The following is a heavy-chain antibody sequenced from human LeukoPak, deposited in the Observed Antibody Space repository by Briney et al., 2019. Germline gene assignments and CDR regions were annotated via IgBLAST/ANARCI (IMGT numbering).Heavy chain of an antibody. V-gene: IGHV3-23*01. CDR3: AKASGIAAAGPEDFDY. CDR1: GFTFSSYA. D-gene: IGHD6-13*01. CDR2: ISGSGGST. J-gene: IGHJ4*02. Sequence: GGSLRLSCAASGFTFSSYAMSWVRRAPGKGLEWVSAISGSGGSTYYADSVKGRFTISRDNSKNTLYLQMNSLRAEDTAVYNCAKASGIAAAGPEDFDYWGQGTLVTVSS.